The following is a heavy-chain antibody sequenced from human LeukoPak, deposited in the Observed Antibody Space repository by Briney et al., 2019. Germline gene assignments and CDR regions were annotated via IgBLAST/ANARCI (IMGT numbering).Heavy chain of an antibody. CDR2: MNPNSGNT. CDR3: VRTYYYESSGHPILFAP. CDR1: GYTFTSYD. J-gene: IGHJ5*02. Sequence: APVKVSCKASGYTFTSYDINWVRQATGQGLEWMGWMNPNSGNTGYAQKFQGRVTMTRNTSISTAYMHLSSMRSEDTAVYYCVRTYYYESSGHPILFAPWGGGTLVTVPS. D-gene: IGHD3-22*01. V-gene: IGHV1-8*01.